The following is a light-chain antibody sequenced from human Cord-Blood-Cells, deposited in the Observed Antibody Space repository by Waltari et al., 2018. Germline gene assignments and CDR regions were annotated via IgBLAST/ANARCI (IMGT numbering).Light chain of an antibody. CDR1: SSNIGSNT. V-gene: IGLV1-44*01. CDR2: SNN. J-gene: IGLJ2*01. Sequence: QSVLTQPPSASGTPGQRVTISCSGSSSNIGSNTVNWYQQPPGTAPKLLIYSNNQRPSGVPDRFSGSKSGTSASLAISGLQSEDEADYYCVAWDDSLNGVVFGGGTKLTVL. CDR3: VAWDDSLNGVV.